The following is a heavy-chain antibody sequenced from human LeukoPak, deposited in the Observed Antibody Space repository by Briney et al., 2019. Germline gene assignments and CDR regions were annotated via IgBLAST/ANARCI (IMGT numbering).Heavy chain of an antibody. D-gene: IGHD3-22*01. CDR3: AGSYYYDSSSIDY. Sequence: PSETLSPTCTVSSGSISSYYWSWIRQPPGKGLEWIGYIYYSGSTNYNPSLKSRVTISVDTSKNQFSLKLSSVTAADTAVYYCAGSYYYDSSSIDYWGQGTLVTVSS. CDR2: IYYSGST. J-gene: IGHJ4*02. CDR1: SGSISSYY. V-gene: IGHV4-59*01.